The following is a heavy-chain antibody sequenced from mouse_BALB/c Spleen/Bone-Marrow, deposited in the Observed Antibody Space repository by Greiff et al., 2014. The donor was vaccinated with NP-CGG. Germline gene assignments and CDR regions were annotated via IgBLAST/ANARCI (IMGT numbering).Heavy chain of an antibody. CDR1: GYTFTSNT. CDR2: INPSSGYT. D-gene: IGHD1-2*01. Sequence: QVQLQQSGAELARPGASVKMSCKASGYTFTSNTMHWVKQRPGQGLEWIGYINPSSGYTNYNQKFKDKATLTADKSSSTAYMQLSSLTSEDSAVYYCARFITTATEYFDYWGQGTTLTVSS. CDR3: ARFITTATEYFDY. V-gene: IGHV1-4*01. J-gene: IGHJ2*01.